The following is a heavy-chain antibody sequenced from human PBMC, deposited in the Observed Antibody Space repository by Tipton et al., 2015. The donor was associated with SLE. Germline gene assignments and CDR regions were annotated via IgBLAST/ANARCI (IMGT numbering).Heavy chain of an antibody. J-gene: IGHJ3*02. CDR3: AVNWGAFDI. V-gene: IGHV4-59*08. D-gene: IGHD7-27*01. CDR1: GGSLDSYC. Sequence: TLSLTCAVYGGSLDSYCWSWIRQAPGKGLEWIGYVYYSGSTNYNPSLKSRVTISIDTSKNQFSLKLSSVTAADTAMYYCAVNWGAFDIWGQGTMVTVSS. CDR2: VYYSGST.